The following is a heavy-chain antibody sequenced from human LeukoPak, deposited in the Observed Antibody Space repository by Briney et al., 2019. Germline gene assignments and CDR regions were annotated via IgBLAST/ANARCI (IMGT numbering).Heavy chain of an antibody. CDR1: GFTFSSYW. V-gene: IGHV3-7*03. CDR2: IKQDGSEK. Sequence: PGGSLRLSCAASGFTFSSYWMSWVRQAPGKGLEWVANIKQDGSEKYYVGSVKGRFTISRDNAKNSLYLQMNSLRAEDTAVYYCARDGRTWIPDYWGQGTLVTVSS. J-gene: IGHJ4*02. D-gene: IGHD1/OR15-1a*01. CDR3: ARDGRTWIPDY.